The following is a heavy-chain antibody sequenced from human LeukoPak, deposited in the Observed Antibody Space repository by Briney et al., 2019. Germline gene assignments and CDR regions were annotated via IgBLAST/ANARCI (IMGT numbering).Heavy chain of an antibody. V-gene: IGHV1-46*01. CDR2: INPSGGST. CDR1: GYTFTSYY. CDR3: ARGALDSSGYYMVYYFDY. Sequence: GASVKVSCKASGYTFTSYYMHWVRHAPGQGLELMGIINPSGGSTSYAQKFQGRVTMTRDTSTSTVYMELMSLRSEDTAVYYCARGALDSSGYYMVYYFDYWGQGTLVTVSS. D-gene: IGHD3-22*01. J-gene: IGHJ4*02.